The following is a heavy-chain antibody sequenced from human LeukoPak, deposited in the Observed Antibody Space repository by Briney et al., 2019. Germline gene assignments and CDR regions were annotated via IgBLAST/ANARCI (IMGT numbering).Heavy chain of an antibody. V-gene: IGHV1-2*06. Sequence: GASVKVSCKTSGYTFTGYYIHWVGQAPGQWLEWMGRMHPNSGDTNYAQKFQGRVTMTRDTSISTAYMELSSLRSDNTALYYCTRVVAEFGSGILQYWGQGTPLTVSS. D-gene: IGHD3-10*01. J-gene: IGHJ1*01. CDR2: MHPNSGDT. CDR1: GYTFTGYY. CDR3: TRVVAEFGSGILQY.